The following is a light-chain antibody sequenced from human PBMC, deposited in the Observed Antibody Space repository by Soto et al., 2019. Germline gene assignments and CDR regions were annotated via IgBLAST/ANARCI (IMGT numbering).Light chain of an antibody. CDR2: DAS. CDR1: QSISSW. J-gene: IGKJ1*01. Sequence: DIQMTQSPSTLSASVGYRVIITCRASQSISSWLAWYQQKPGKAPKLLIYDASSLESGVPSRFSGSGSGTEFTLTISSLQPDDFATYYCQQYNSYRWTFGQGTKVHIK. CDR3: QQYNSYRWT. V-gene: IGKV1-5*01.